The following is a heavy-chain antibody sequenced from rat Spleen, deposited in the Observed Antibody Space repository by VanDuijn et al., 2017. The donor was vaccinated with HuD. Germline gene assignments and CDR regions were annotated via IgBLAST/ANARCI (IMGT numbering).Heavy chain of an antibody. CDR2: IRYDGDNT. V-gene: IGHV5-29*01. CDR1: GFTFSNSG. D-gene: IGHD1-7*01. CDR3: TRENWVLDY. J-gene: IGHJ2*01. Sequence: EVQLVEAGGGLVQPGRSLKLSCAASGFTFSNSGMAWVRQAPTKGLEWVATIRYDGDNTFYRDSVKGRFTISRDNAKNTLYLQMNSLRSEDTATYYCTRENWVLDYWGHGVMVTVSS.